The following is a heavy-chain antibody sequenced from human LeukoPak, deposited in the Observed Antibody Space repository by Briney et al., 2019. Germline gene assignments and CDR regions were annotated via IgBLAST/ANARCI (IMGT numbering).Heavy chain of an antibody. Sequence: PGGSLRLSCAASGFTFSSYAMSWVRQAPGKGLEWVSGISGSGVSTDYADFVKGRFTISRDNSKNTLYLQMYSLRAEDTAVYYCAKPYYGSGSYFSRGFDYWGQGTLVTVSS. D-gene: IGHD3-10*01. CDR3: AKPYYGSGSYFSRGFDY. V-gene: IGHV3-23*01. J-gene: IGHJ4*02. CDR1: GFTFSSYA. CDR2: ISGSGVST.